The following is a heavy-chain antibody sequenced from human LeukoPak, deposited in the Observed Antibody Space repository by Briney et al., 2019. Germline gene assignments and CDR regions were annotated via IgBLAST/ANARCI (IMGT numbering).Heavy chain of an antibody. CDR3: ATRYYYDSGSAFDI. Sequence: GGSLRLSCAASGFTFSSYWMHWVRQAPGKGLVWVSRINSDGSSTSYADSVKGRFTISRDNAKNTLYLQMNSLRAEDTAVYYCATRYYYDSGSAFDIWGQGTMVTVSS. J-gene: IGHJ3*02. V-gene: IGHV3-74*01. D-gene: IGHD3-22*01. CDR1: GFTFSSYW. CDR2: INSDGSST.